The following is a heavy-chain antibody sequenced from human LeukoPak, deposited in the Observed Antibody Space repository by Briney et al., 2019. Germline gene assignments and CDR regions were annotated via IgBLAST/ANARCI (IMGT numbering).Heavy chain of an antibody. CDR2: IYYSGDT. V-gene: IGHV4-59*01. D-gene: IGHD1-1*01. Sequence: SETLSLTCTVSGDSISPYYWGCIRQPPGKGLEWIGYIYYSGDTTYNPSLKSRVTMSVDTSKNQFSLKLSSVTAADTAVYYCARDKQPGDYWGQGALVTVSS. CDR3: ARDKQPGDY. CDR1: GDSISPYY. J-gene: IGHJ4*02.